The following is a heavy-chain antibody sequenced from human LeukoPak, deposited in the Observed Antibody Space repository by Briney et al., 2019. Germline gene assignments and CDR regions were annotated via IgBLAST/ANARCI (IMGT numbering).Heavy chain of an antibody. V-gene: IGHV4-34*01. CDR2: INHSGST. D-gene: IGHD1-1*01. CDR3: ARALEPFDY. CDR1: GGSFSGYY. Sequence: KPSKTLSLTCAVYGGSFSGYYWSWIRQPPGKGLEWIGEINHSGSTNYNPSLKSRVTISVDTSKNQFSLKLSSVTAADTAVYYCARALEPFDYWGQGTLVTVSS. J-gene: IGHJ4*02.